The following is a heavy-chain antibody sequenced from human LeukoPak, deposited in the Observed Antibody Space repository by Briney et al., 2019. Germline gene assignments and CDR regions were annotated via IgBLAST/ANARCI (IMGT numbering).Heavy chain of an antibody. CDR2: IKLDGSGK. D-gene: IGHD1-20*01. CDR1: GSTFRSYW. Sequence: GRSVRLSCAASGSTFRSYWMTWVRQAPGKGLEWVSNIKLDGSGKYSVGSVKGRFTISRDNAKNSLYLQMSSLRVEDTAVYYCARGRYNWTFWGQGTLVTVSS. CDR3: ARGRYNWTF. V-gene: IGHV3-7*01. J-gene: IGHJ4*02.